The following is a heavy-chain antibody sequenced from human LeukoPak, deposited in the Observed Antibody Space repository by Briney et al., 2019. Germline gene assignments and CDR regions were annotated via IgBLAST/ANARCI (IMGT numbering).Heavy chain of an antibody. CDR3: AKTPYSTRGHVDY. V-gene: IGHV3-23*01. Sequence: GGSLRLSSAASGFSFSTYAMTWVRQAPGKGLEWVSTISGSGSGDSTFYADSVKGRFTISRDNSKNTLFLQIHSLRAEDTAVYYCAKTPYSTRGHVDYWGQGTLVTVSS. CDR2: ISGSGSGDST. CDR1: GFSFSTYA. J-gene: IGHJ4*02. D-gene: IGHD2-15*01.